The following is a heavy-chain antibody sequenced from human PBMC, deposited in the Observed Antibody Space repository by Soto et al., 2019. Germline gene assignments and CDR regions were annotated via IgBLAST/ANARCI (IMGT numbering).Heavy chain of an antibody. V-gene: IGHV2-5*02. CDR1: GFSLSTSKVS. CDR3: AHRRVRGGSDHNCFDP. CDR2: IYWDDDK. J-gene: IGHJ5*02. D-gene: IGHD6-19*01. Sequence: QITLKESGPTLVKPTQSLTLTCTFSGFSLSTSKVSVGWIRQPPGKALEWLALIYWDDDKRYSPSLKSRLTITKDTSKNQVVLTMTNMDPVDTATYYCAHRRVRGGSDHNCFDPWGQGSLVTVSS.